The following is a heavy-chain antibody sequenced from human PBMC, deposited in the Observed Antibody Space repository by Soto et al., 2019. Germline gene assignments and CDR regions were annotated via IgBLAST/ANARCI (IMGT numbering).Heavy chain of an antibody. V-gene: IGHV1-2*02. CDR2: INPNSGGT. D-gene: IGHD3-16*01. J-gene: IGHJ6*02. Sequence: QVHLVQSGAEVKKPGASVKVSCKASGYTFTDYYMHWVRQAPGQGLEWMGWINPNSGGTKYAQKFQGRVTMTRDTSISTDYMELSSLRSDDTAVYYCARDRDDALIASVGTFYYHYGMDVWGQGTTVTVSS. CDR3: ARDRDDALIASVGTFYYHYGMDV. CDR1: GYTFTDYY.